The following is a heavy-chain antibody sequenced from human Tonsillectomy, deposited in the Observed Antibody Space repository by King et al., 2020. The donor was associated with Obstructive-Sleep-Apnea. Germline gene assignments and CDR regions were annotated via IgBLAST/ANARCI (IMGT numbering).Heavy chain of an antibody. Sequence: DVQLVESGGGLVQPGGSLRLSCAASGFTFSYYWMTWVRQAPGKGLEWVANIKQDGSEKYYVDSVKGRFTMSRDNAKKSLYLQMNSLRAEDTASYYCARVSVLLYFGELFSDPQGWIDPWVQGTLVTVSS. D-gene: IGHD3-10*01. J-gene: IGHJ5*02. CDR3: ARVSVLLYFGELFSDPQGWIDP. V-gene: IGHV3-7*03. CDR1: GFTFSYYW. CDR2: IKQDGSEK.